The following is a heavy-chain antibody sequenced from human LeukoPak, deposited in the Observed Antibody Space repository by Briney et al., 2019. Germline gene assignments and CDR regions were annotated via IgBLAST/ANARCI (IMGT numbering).Heavy chain of an antibody. J-gene: IGHJ4*02. CDR1: GYTFTSYG. V-gene: IGHV1-18*01. D-gene: IGHD3-22*01. CDR2: ISAYNGNT. CDR3: ARGLYDSSGYYLGYCAY. Sequence: ASVKVSCKASGYTFTSYGISWVRQAPGQGLEWMGWISAYNGNTNYAQKLQGRVTMTTDTSTSTAYMELRSLRSDDTAVYYCARGLYDSSGYYLGYCAYWGQGTLVTVSS.